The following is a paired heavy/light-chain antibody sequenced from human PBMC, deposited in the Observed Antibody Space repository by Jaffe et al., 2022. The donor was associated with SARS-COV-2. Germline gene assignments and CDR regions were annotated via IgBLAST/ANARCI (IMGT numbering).Light chain of an antibody. Sequence: DIQMTQSPSSLSASVGDRVTITCRASQSISNYLSWFQQKPGKAPKLLIYAASSLQSGVPSRFSGSGSGTGFTLTISSLQPEDFATYYCQQSYSNPWTFGQGTKVEIK. CDR1: QSISNY. CDR2: AAS. CDR3: QQSYSNPWT. V-gene: IGKV1-39*01. J-gene: IGKJ1*01.
Heavy chain of an antibody. V-gene: IGHV4-34*01. CDR3: ARQQHRGGYYYYMDV. CDR1: GGSFSGYY. CDR2: INHSGTT. D-gene: IGHD6-13*01. J-gene: IGHJ6*03. Sequence: QVQLQQWGAGLLKPSETLSLTCAVYGGSFSGYYWTWIRQPPGKGLEWIGEINHSGTTNYNPSLKSRVTISGDTSKDQFTLKLSSVTAADTAVYYCARQQHRGGYYYYMDVWGKGTTVTVSS.